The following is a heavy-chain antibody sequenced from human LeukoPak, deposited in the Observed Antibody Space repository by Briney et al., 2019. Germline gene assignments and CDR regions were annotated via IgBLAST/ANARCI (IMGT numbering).Heavy chain of an antibody. Sequence: PGGSLRPSCESSGFTYSNYWMSWVRQAPGKGLEWVANIQQHGSETYYGDSVKGRFTISRDNAKNSLYLQMNSLRAEDTAVYYCATYSSSNGREFQYWGQGTLVTVSS. J-gene: IGHJ1*01. V-gene: IGHV3-7*01. D-gene: IGHD2-2*01. CDR3: ATYSSSNGREFQY. CDR1: GFTYSNYW. CDR2: IQQHGSET.